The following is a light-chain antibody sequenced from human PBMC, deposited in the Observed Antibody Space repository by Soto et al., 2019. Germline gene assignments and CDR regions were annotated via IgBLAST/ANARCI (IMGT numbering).Light chain of an antibody. J-gene: IGLJ1*01. CDR2: RNN. V-gene: IGLV1-47*01. CDR1: SSNIGSNY. CDR3: TSYTSISTYV. Sequence: QSVLTQPPSASQTPGQRVTISCSGTSSNIGSNYVSWYQQLPGTAPKLLIYRNNQRPSGVPDRFSGSKSGTSASLAISGLRSEDEADYYCTSYTSISTYVFGTGTKLTVL.